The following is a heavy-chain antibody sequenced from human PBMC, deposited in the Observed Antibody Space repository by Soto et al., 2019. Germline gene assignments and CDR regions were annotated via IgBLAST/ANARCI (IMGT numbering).Heavy chain of an antibody. D-gene: IGHD6-6*01. CDR2: LNSDGSST. CDR3: ARGGGIATRGFDY. V-gene: IGHV3-74*01. Sequence: EVQLVESGGGLVQPGGSLRLSCAASGFTFSSYWMHWVRQAPGKGLVWVSRLNSDGSSTNYADSVKGRFTISRDNAKNTLYLQINSLRADDTAVYYCARGGGIATRGFDYWGQGTLVTVSS. J-gene: IGHJ4*02. CDR1: GFTFSSYW.